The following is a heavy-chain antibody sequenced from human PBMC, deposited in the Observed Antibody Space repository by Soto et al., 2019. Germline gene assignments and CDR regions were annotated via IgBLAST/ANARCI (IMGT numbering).Heavy chain of an antibody. V-gene: IGHV3-23*01. CDR1: GFTFSSYA. J-gene: IGHJ4*02. CDR2: ISGSGGST. D-gene: IGHD2-2*01. CDR3: AKEEGIVVVPAAIGY. Sequence: GGSLRLSCAASGFTFSSYAMSWVRQAPGKGLEWVSAISGSGGSTYYADSVKGRFTISRDNSKNKLYLQMNSLRAEDTVVYYCAKEEGIVVVPAAIGYWGQGTLVTVSS.